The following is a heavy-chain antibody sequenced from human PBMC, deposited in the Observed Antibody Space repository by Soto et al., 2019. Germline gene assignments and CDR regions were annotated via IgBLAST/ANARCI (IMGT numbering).Heavy chain of an antibody. D-gene: IGHD3-3*01. J-gene: IGHJ3*02. V-gene: IGHV3-74*01. CDR2: INIDGSST. Sequence: EVQLVESGGGLVQPGGSMRLSCEASGFTFSSYCMHWVRQAPGEGLVWVSRINIDGSSTSYADSVKGRFTISRDNAKNTLSLQMNSLRAEDTAIYYCARFRVPIWGQGTMVTVST. CDR3: ARFRVPI. CDR1: GFTFSSYC.